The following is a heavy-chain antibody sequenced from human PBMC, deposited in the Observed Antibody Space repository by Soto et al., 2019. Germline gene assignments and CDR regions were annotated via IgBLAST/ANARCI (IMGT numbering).Heavy chain of an antibody. Sequence: SVKVSCKASGGTFSSYAISWVRQAPGQGLEWMGGIIPIFGTANYAQKFQGRVTITADESTSTAYMELSSLRSEDTAVYYCASIAGLYYGMDVWGQGTTVTVSS. CDR2: IIPIFGTA. D-gene: IGHD6-13*01. J-gene: IGHJ6*02. CDR1: GGTFSSYA. CDR3: ASIAGLYYGMDV. V-gene: IGHV1-69*13.